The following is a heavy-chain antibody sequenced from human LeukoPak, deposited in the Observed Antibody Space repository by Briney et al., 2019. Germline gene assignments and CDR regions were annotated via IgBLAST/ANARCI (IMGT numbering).Heavy chain of an antibody. CDR3: ARQRSVGGLRLVFKRFDP. CDR2: VDHSGGT. CDR1: GYSLSSGYY. J-gene: IGHJ5*02. D-gene: IGHD3-16*01. Sequence: SETLSLTCTVSGYSLSSGYYWGWIRQPPGKGLEWIGSVDHSGGTYYNPSLKSRVTISVDTSKNQFSLKLSSVTAADTAVYYCARQRSVGGLRLVFKRFDPWGQGTLVTVSS. V-gene: IGHV4-38-2*02.